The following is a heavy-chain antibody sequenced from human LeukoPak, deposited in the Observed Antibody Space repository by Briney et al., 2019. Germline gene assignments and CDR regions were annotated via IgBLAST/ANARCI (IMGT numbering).Heavy chain of an antibody. CDR2: ISGSGGST. J-gene: IGHJ3*02. D-gene: IGHD1-26*01. CDR1: GLTFSSYG. CDR3: AKDLSYFRSYPDAFDI. Sequence: PGGSLRLSCAASGLTFSSYGMSWVRQAPGKGLEWVSAISGSGGSTYYAGSVRGRFTISRDNSRNTHNSKNTLFMQMNSLRSDDTAVYYCAKDLSYFRSYPDAFDIWGQGTMVTVSS. V-gene: IGHV3-23*01.